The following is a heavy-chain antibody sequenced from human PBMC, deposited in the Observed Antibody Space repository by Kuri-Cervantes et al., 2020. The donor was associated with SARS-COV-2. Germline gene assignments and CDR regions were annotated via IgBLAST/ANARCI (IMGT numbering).Heavy chain of an antibody. CDR2: IRSKANGYAT. J-gene: IGHJ6*02. CDR1: GFTFSSYA. V-gene: IGHV3-73*01. D-gene: IGHD4-17*01. CDR3: SRSTVTSPLYGMDV. Sequence: GESLKISCAASGFTFSSYAMSWVRQAPGKGLEWVGRIRSKANGYATAYAASVKGRFTISRDDSKNTAYLQMNSLKTKDTAVYYCSRSTVTSPLYGMDVWGQGTTVTVSS.